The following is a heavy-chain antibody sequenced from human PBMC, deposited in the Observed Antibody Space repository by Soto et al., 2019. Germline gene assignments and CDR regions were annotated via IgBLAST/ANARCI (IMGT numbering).Heavy chain of an antibody. CDR1: VSTFSNYG. CDR2: ISLYSDGT. CDR3: ARDLYPLAYYFDY. J-gene: IGHJ4*02. V-gene: IGHV1-18*01. Sequence: GASVEVSWKTSVSTFSNYGITCVRHAPGQPLEWLGWISLYSDGTNYAQKFQGRVTMTIDTSTTTAYMELRSLRSDDTAVYYCARDLYPLAYYFDYWGQGTLVTVSS.